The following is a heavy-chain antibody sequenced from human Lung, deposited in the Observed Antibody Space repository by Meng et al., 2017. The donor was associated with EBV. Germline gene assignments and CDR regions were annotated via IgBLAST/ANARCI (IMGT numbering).Heavy chain of an antibody. J-gene: IGHJ4*02. CDR2: LIPMSDAP. V-gene: IGHV1-69*01. CDR1: GGTFRSDA. CDR3: ASESGRGFTPDY. Sequence: QVQLVQPGAEVKKPGSSVKVSCKTSGGTFRSDAVSWVRQAPGQGLEWMGGLIPMSDAPHYAQKFQDRVRITADESTSTHYMDLSGLRSEDTAVYYCASESGRGFTPDYWGQGTLVTVSS. D-gene: IGHD3-10*01.